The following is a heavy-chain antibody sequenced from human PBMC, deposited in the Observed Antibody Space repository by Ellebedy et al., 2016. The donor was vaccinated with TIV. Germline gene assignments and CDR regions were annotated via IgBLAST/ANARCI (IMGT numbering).Heavy chain of an antibody. D-gene: IGHD5-18*01. CDR2: VYYSGNT. CDR1: GGSMRGYY. Sequence: GSLGLSCSVSGGSMRGYYWTWIRQPPGKGLEWIGNVYYSGNTYYNPSLESRVTISLDTSKSQFSLQLTSVTAADTAVYYCAREYSYVGPTDNWGQGTLVTVSS. V-gene: IGHV4-59*01. J-gene: IGHJ4*02. CDR3: AREYSYVGPTDN.